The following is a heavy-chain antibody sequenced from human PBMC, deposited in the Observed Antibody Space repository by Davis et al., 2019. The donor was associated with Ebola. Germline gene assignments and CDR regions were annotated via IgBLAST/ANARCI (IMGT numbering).Heavy chain of an antibody. CDR2: FYYPGDI. CDR1: GDSITDPKYY. J-gene: IGHJ3*01. D-gene: IGHD2-21*01. CDR3: ATHSSIPSRRGAFDV. Sequence: PSETLSLTCSVSGDSITDPKYYWGWFRQSPGEGFEWIGTFYYPGDIYASFSFRPRIPLSADTSKNEVSLRLASVTAADTGVYFCATHSSIPSRRGAFDVWGPGTMVTVSP. V-gene: IGHV4-39*01.